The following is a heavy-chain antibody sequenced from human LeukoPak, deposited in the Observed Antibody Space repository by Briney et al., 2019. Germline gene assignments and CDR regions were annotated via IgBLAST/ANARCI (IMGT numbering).Heavy chain of an antibody. J-gene: IGHJ4*02. V-gene: IGHV3-23*01. D-gene: IGHD3-16*01. Sequence: AGGSLRLSCAASGFASSNYAMSWVRQAPGKGLEWVSEINGSGDSTYYADSVKGRFTISRDNSKDTLYLQMNSLGAEDTAVYFCAKDTGYARGEGEFDYWGQGTLVIVSS. CDR1: GFASSNYA. CDR3: AKDTGYARGEGEFDY. CDR2: INGSGDST.